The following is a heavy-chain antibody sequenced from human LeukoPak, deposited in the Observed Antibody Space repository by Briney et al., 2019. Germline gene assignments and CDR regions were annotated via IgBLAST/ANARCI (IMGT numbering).Heavy chain of an antibody. D-gene: IGHD1-26*01. Sequence: SESLSLTCTVSGGSISSYYWSWIRQPPGKGLEWIGYIYYSGSTNYNPSLKSRVTISVVTSKNQFSLKLSSVTAADTAVYYCARGVYRSGSYYLLPPYYFDYWGQGTLFTVSS. CDR1: GGSISSYY. CDR2: IYYSGST. V-gene: IGHV4-59*01. CDR3: ARGVYRSGSYYLLPPYYFDY. J-gene: IGHJ4*02.